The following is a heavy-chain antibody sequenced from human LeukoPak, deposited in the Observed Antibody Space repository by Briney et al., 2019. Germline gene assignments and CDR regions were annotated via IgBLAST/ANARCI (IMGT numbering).Heavy chain of an antibody. CDR2: ISSSSSYV. J-gene: IGHJ4*02. Sequence: GGSLRLSCAASGFTFSDYYMSWIRQAPGKGLEWVSSISSSSSYVYYADSVKGRFTISRDNAKNSLYLQMNSLRAEDTAVYYCAALWFGEFTVDYWGQGTLVTVSS. CDR1: GFTFSDYY. D-gene: IGHD3-10*01. V-gene: IGHV3-11*06. CDR3: AALWFGEFTVDY.